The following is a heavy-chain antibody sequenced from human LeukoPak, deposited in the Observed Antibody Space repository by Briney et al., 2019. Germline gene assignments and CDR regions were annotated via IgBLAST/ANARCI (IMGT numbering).Heavy chain of an antibody. J-gene: IGHJ4*02. Sequence: GGSLRLSCKGSGYSFTSYWIGWVRQKPGKGLEWMGIIFPGDSDTRYSPSFQGQVTISADKSISTAYLQWSSLKASDTAMYYCARRLTYDSRAYYCLDYWGQGTLVTVSS. V-gene: IGHV5-51*01. D-gene: IGHD3-22*01. CDR3: ARRLTYDSRAYYCLDY. CDR1: GYSFTSYW. CDR2: IFPGDSDT.